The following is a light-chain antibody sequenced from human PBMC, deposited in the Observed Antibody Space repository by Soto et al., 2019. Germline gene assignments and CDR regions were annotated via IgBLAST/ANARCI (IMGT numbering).Light chain of an antibody. CDR1: SSDVGGYNY. CDR3: SSYTSSSTLV. J-gene: IGLJ2*01. V-gene: IGLV2-14*01. CDR2: DVS. Sequence: QSVLTQPASGSGSPGQSITISCTGTSSDVGGYNYVSWYQQHPGKAPKLMIYDVSNRPSGVSNRFSGSKSGNTASLTIAGRRAEDEADYYGSSYTSSSTLVFGGGTKVTVL.